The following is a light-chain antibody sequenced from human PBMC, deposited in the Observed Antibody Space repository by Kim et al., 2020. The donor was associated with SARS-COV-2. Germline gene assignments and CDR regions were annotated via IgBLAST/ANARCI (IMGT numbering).Light chain of an antibody. Sequence: SVSPGQTASITCSGDNLGHKYASWYQQKPGQSPVLVIYQDKKRPSEIPDRFSGSNSGSTATLTISGAQTMDEADFYCQAWDSSTAVFGGGTQLTVL. V-gene: IGLV3-1*01. CDR3: QAWDSSTAV. J-gene: IGLJ2*01. CDR2: QDK. CDR1: NLGHKY.